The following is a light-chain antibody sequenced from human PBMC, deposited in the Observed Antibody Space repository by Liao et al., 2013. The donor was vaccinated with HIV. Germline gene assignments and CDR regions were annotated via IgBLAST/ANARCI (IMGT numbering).Light chain of an antibody. Sequence: SYELTQPPSVSVAPGKTARITCGGNNIGSKSVHWYQQKPGQAPVLVIYYDNDRPSGIPDRFSGSNSGNTATLTISGTQAMDEADYYCQAWGRSTSYGFGTGTKVTVL. CDR3: QAWGRSTSYG. V-gene: IGLV3-21*01. CDR2: YDN. CDR1: NIGSKS. J-gene: IGLJ1*01.